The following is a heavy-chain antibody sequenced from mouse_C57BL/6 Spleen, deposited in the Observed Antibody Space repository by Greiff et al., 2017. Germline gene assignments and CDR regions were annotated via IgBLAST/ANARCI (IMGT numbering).Heavy chain of an antibody. CDR2: IDPSDSET. D-gene: IGHD4-1*01. V-gene: IGHV1-52*01. CDR1: GYTFTSYW. Sequence: QVQLQQPGAELVRPGSSVKLSCKASGYTFTSYWMHWVKQRPIQGLEWIGNIDPSDSETHYNQKFKDKATLTVDKSSSTAYMQLSSLTSEDSAVYYCAKSLVLGLFDYWGQGTTLTVSS. J-gene: IGHJ2*01. CDR3: AKSLVLGLFDY.